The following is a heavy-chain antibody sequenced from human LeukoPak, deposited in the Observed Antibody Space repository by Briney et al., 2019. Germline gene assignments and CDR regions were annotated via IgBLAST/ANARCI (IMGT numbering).Heavy chain of an antibody. V-gene: IGHV4-30-4*08. CDR1: GGSISSGDYY. D-gene: IGHD3-16*01. CDR3: ARSYYDYVWGSHPSDY. Sequence: ASQTLSLTCTVSGGSISSGDYYWSWIRQPPGKGLEWIGYIYYSGSTYYNPSLKSRVTISVDTSKNQFSLKLSSVTAADTAVYYCARSYYDYVWGSHPSDYWGQGTLVTVSS. CDR2: IYYSGST. J-gene: IGHJ4*02.